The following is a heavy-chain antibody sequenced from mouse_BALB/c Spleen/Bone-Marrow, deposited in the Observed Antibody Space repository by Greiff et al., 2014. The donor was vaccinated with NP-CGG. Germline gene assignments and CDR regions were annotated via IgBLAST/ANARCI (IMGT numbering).Heavy chain of an antibody. D-gene: IGHD1-1*01. V-gene: IGHV1S29*02. CDR2: IYPYNGGT. CDR1: GYTFTDYN. J-gene: IGHJ2*01. CDR3: ARREAVVSDFDY. Sequence: DVQLQESGPELVKPGASVKISCKASGYTFTDYNMHWVKQSHGKSLEWIGYIYPYNGGTGYNQEFKSKATLTVDNSSSTAYMELRSLTSEDSAVYYCARREAVVSDFDYWGQGTTLTVSS.